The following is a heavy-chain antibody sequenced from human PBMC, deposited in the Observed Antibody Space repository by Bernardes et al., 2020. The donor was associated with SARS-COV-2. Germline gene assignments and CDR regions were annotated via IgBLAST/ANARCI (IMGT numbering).Heavy chain of an antibody. CDR2: ISTSRSTT. J-gene: IGHJ2*01. D-gene: IGHD7-27*01. CDR1: GFTFRSYV. Sequence: GGSLRLSCAASGFTFRSYVMSWVRQAPGKGLEWVSLISTSRSTTYYADSVKGRFTISRDISKTTLYLQMNGLRPEDTAIYFCAKDQGYWGKFGLWGRGTLVTVSS. CDR3: AKDQGYWGKFGL. V-gene: IGHV3-23*01.